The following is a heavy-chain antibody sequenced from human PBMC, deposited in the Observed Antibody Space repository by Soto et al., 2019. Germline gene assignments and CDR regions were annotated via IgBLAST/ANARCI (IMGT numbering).Heavy chain of an antibody. CDR1: GFTFSSYG. CDR2: IWYDGSNK. J-gene: IGHJ4*02. Sequence: HPEGSLRLSCAASGFTFSSYGMHWVRQAPGKGLEWVAVIWYDGSNKYYADSVKGRFTISRDNSKNTLYLQMNSLRAEDTAVYYFLSDQPAPIEFDNWCQGTLLTISS. V-gene: IGHV3-33*01. CDR3: LSDQPAPIEFDN.